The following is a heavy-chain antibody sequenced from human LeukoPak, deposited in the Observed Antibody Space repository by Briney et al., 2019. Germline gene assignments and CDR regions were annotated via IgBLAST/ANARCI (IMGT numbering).Heavy chain of an antibody. V-gene: IGHV1-18*01. J-gene: IGHJ4*02. CDR2: ISAYNGNT. D-gene: IGHD2-21*02. CDR1: GYTFTSYG. CDR3: ARVNLAYCGGDCYSSGVDDY. Sequence: GASVKVSCKASGYTFTSYGISWVQQAPGQGLEWMGWISAYNGNTNYAQKLQGRVTMTTDTSTSTAYMELRSLRSDDTAVYYCARVNLAYCGGDCYSSGVDDYWGQGTLVTVSS.